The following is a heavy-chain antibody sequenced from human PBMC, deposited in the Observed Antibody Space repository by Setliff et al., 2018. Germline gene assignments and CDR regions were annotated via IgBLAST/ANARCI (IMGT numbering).Heavy chain of an antibody. CDR3: AKEVGDRLEWLYYYYGMDV. V-gene: IGHV3-23*01. J-gene: IGHJ6*02. Sequence: GSLRLSCAASGFTFSSYAMSWVRQAPGKGLEWVSAISGSGGSTYYADSVKGRFTISRDNSKNTLYLQMNSLRAEDTAVYYCAKEVGDRLEWLYYYYGMDVWGQGTTVTVSS. CDR1: GFTFSSYA. D-gene: IGHD3-3*01. CDR2: ISGSGGST.